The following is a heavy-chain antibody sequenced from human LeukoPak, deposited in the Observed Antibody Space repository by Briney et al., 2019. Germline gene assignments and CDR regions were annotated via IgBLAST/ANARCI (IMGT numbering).Heavy chain of an antibody. CDR3: ARDPAYCSSTSCWGYYMDV. V-gene: IGHV1-2*02. Sequence: ASVTVSCKASGYTFTGYYVHWVRQAPGQGLEWVGWINPDTGGTNYAQRFQGRVTMTRDTSISTAYMELSRLRSDDTAVYYCARDPAYCSSTSCWGYYMDVWGKGTTVTVSS. CDR1: GYTFTGYY. CDR2: INPDTGGT. D-gene: IGHD2-2*01. J-gene: IGHJ6*03.